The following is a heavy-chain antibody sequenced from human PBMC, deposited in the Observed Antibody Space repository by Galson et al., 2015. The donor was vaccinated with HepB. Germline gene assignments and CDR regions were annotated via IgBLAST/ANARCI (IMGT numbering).Heavy chain of an antibody. D-gene: IGHD6-6*01. CDR3: ARGRGGGSSSSIVPFDY. Sequence: SETLSLTCAVYGGSFSGYYWSWIRQPPGKGLEWIGEINHSGSTNYNPSLKSRVTISVDTSKNQFSLKLSSVTAADTAVYYCARGRGGGSSSSIVPFDYWGQGTLVTVSS. J-gene: IGHJ4*02. V-gene: IGHV4-34*01. CDR1: GGSFSGYY. CDR2: INHSGST.